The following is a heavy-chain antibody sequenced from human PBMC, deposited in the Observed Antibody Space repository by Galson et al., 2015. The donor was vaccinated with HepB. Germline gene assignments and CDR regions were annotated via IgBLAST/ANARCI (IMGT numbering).Heavy chain of an antibody. Sequence: CAISGDSVSSNSAAWNWIRQSPSRSLEWLGRTYYRSKWYNDYAVSVKSRITINPDTSKNQFSLQLNSVTPEDTAVYYCARDGGYQLLVAFDIWGQGTMVTVSS. CDR2: TYYRSKWYN. V-gene: IGHV6-1*01. D-gene: IGHD2-2*01. J-gene: IGHJ3*02. CDR3: ARDGGYQLLVAFDI. CDR1: GDSVSSNSAA.